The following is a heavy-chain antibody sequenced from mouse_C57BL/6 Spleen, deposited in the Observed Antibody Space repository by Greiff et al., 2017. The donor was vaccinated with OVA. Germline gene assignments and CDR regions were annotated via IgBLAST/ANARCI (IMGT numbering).Heavy chain of an antibody. CDR2: IYPGSGST. J-gene: IGHJ1*03. D-gene: IGHD4-1*01. CDR1: GYTFTSYW. CDR3: ARELGRGPYWYFDV. V-gene: IGHV1-55*01. Sequence: VQLQQPGAELVKPGASVKMSCKASGYTFTSYWITWVKQRPGQGLEWIGDIYPGSGSTNYNEKFKSKATLTVDTSSSTAYMQLSSLTSEDSAVYYCARELGRGPYWYFDVWGTGTTVTGSS.